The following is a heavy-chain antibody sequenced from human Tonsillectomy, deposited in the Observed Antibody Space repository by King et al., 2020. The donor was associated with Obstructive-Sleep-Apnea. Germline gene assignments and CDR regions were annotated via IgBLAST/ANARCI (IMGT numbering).Heavy chain of an antibody. V-gene: IGHV2-5*02. CDR1: GFSLSTSGVG. CDR2: IYWDDDK. D-gene: IGHD3/OR15-3a*01. Sequence: ITLKESGPTLVKPTQTLTLTCTFSGFSLSTSGVGVGWIRQPPGKALEWLALIYWDDDKLYSPSLKSRLTITKDTSKNQVALIMTNMDPVDTATYYCAHRRGWTYYFDYWGQGTLVTVSS. J-gene: IGHJ4*02. CDR3: AHRRGWTYYFDY.